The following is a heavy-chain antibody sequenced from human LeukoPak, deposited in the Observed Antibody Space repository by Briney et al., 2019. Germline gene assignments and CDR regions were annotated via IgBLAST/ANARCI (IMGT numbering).Heavy chain of an antibody. V-gene: IGHV3-30*18. CDR1: GFTFRDYA. J-gene: IGHJ6*02. D-gene: IGHD6-25*01. CDR3: AKDRSNGFYYGMDV. CDR2: IPYDGSKK. Sequence: GGSLRLSCAASGFTFRDYAMHWVRQAPGKGLEWLALIPYDGSKKYYVDSVKGRFTISRYNSKNTLYLQMNSLRPEDTAAYYCAKDRSNGFYYGMDVWGQGTTVIV.